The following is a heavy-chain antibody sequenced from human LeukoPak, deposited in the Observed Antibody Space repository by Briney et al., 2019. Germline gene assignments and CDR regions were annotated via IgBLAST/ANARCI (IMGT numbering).Heavy chain of an antibody. Sequence: GGSLRLSCAASGFTFSNAWMSWVGQAPGKGLEWVGRIQSKADGGTTDYAAPVKGRFTISRDDSKSTLYLQLNSLKTEDTAVYYCSSSAAVTLLFYWGRGTLVTVSS. J-gene: IGHJ4*02. CDR1: GFTFSNAW. CDR3: SSSAAVTLLFY. D-gene: IGHD2-15*01. CDR2: IQSKADGGTT. V-gene: IGHV3-15*01.